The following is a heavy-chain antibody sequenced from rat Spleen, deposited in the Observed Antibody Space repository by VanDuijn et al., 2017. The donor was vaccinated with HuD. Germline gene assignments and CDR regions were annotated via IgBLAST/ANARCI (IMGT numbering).Heavy chain of an antibody. D-gene: IGHD1-6*01. CDR2: IWNSGGT. Sequence: QVQLKESGPGLVQPSQTLSLTCTVSGFSLTSYNVHWVRQPTGKGLEWMGVIWNSGGTRYNSALKSRLSISKDTSKSQVFLKMNSLQTEDTATYYCARDPGLLRTIWGYFDFWGQGVMVTVSS. CDR1: GFSLTSYN. V-gene: IGHV2-41*01. CDR3: ARDPGLLRTIWGYFDF. J-gene: IGHJ2*01.